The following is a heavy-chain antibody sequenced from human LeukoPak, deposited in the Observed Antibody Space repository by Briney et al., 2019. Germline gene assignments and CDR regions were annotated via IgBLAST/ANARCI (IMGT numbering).Heavy chain of an antibody. D-gene: IGHD3-10*01. J-gene: IGHJ5*02. CDR1: GGTFSSYA. CDR2: IIPIFGTA. Sequence: SVKVSCKASGGTFSSYAISWVRQAPGQGLEWMGGIIPIFGTANYAQKFQGRVTITTDESTSTAYMELSSLRSEDTAVYYCAREVGYYGSGSSWFDPWGQGTLVTVSS. CDR3: AREVGYYGSGSSWFDP. V-gene: IGHV1-69*05.